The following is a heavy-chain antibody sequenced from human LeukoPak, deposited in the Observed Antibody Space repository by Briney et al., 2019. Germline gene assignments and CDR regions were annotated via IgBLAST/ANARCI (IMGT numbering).Heavy chain of an antibody. CDR2: IKSKTDGGTT. CDR3: TTRLQSGWFDP. CDR1: GFTFNSYG. D-gene: IGHD4-11*01. Sequence: SGGSLRLSCAASGFTFNSYGMHWVRQAPGKGLEWVGRIKSKTDGGTTDYAAPVKGRFTISRDDSKNTLYLQMNSLKTEDTAVYYCTTRLQSGWFDPWGQGTLVTVSS. J-gene: IGHJ5*02. V-gene: IGHV3-15*07.